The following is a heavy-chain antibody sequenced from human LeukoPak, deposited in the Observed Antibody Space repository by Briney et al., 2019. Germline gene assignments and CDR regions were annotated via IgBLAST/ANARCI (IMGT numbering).Heavy chain of an antibody. J-gene: IGHJ6*02. CDR2: INHSGCT. Sequence: PSETLSLTCTVSGGSISSSSYYWGWIRQPPGKGLEWIGEINHSGCTNYNPSLKSRVTISVDTSKNQFSLKLSSVTAADTAVYYCARGRTTVTTGGLYYYGMDVWGQGTTVTVSS. V-gene: IGHV4-39*07. CDR3: ARGRTTVTTGGLYYYGMDV. D-gene: IGHD4-11*01. CDR1: GGSISSSSYY.